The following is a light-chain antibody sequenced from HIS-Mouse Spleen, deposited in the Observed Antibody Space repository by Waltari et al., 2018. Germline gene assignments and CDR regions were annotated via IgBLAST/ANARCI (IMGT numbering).Light chain of an antibody. J-gene: IGLJ3*02. Sequence: QSVLTQPPSVSAAPGQKVTIPCSGSSSNIGNNYVSWYQQLPGTAPKLLIYTNNNGPAGFPGRTSGSKSGTSATLGITGLQTGDEADYYCGTWDSSLSAGVFGGGTKLTVL. CDR3: GTWDSSLSAGV. CDR2: TNN. V-gene: IGLV1-51*01. CDR1: SSNIGNNY.